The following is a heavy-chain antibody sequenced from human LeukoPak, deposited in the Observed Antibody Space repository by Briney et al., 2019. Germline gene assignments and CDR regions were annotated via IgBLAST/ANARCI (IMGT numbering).Heavy chain of an antibody. CDR2: ILYSGST. Sequence: PSETLSLTCTVSGGSISSTTYYWSWIRQPPGKGLEWIGYILYSGSTNYNPSLKSRVTISVDTSKNQFSLKLSSVTAADTAVYYCARVYCPNGVCYNSRGWFDPWGQGTLVTVSS. D-gene: IGHD2-8*01. CDR1: GGSISSTTYY. CDR3: ARVYCPNGVCYNSRGWFDP. V-gene: IGHV4-61*01. J-gene: IGHJ5*02.